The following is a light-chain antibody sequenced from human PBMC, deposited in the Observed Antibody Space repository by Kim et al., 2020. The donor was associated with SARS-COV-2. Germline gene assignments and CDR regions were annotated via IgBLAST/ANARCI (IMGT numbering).Light chain of an antibody. CDR2: AAS. V-gene: IGKV1-39*01. Sequence: DIQMTQSPSSLSASVGDRVTITCRASQSINTYLNWYQQKPGKAPKLLLYAASSLQSGVPSRFSGSGSGTDFTLTISSLQPDDFATYYCQQSFSLPVTFGGGTKVDIK. CDR3: QQSFSLPVT. CDR1: QSINTY. J-gene: IGKJ4*01.